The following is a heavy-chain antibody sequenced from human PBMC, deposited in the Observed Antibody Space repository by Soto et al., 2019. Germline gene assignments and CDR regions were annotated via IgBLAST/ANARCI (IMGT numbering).Heavy chain of an antibody. D-gene: IGHD6-13*01. CDR3: ARGKAAAGTGYYGMDV. CDR2: INHSGST. V-gene: IGHV4-34*01. Sequence: SETLSLTCAVYGGSFSGYYWSWIRQPPGKGLEWIGEINHSGSTNYNPSLKSRVTISVGTSKNQFSLKLSSVTAADTAVYYCARGKAAAGTGYYGMDVWGQGTTVTVSS. J-gene: IGHJ6*02. CDR1: GGSFSGYY.